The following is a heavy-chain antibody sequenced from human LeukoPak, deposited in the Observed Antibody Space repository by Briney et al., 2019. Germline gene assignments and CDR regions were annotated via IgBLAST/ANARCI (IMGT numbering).Heavy chain of an antibody. CDR3: ASRGYSSSWYNWFDP. CDR2: IYYSGST. CDR1: GGSISSSSYY. D-gene: IGHD6-13*01. J-gene: IGHJ5*02. V-gene: IGHV4-39*01. Sequence: KPSETLSLTCTVSGGSISSSSYYWGWIRQPPGKGLEWIGSIYYSGSTYYNPSLKSRVTISVDTSKNQFSLKLSSVTAADTAVYYCASRGYSSSWYNWFDPWGQGTLVTVSS.